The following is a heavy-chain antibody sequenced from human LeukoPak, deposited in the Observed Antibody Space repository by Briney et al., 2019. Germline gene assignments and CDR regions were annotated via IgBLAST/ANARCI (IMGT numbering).Heavy chain of an antibody. CDR3: AKDGQYSSSSPYYFDY. CDR2: ISSSGGST. Sequence: GGSLRLSCAASGFTFSSYAMHWARQAPGKGLEWVSGISSSGGSTYYADSVKGRFTISRDNSKNTLYLQMNSLRAEDTAVYYCAKDGQYSSSSPYYFDYWGQGTLVTVSS. CDR1: GFTFSSYA. V-gene: IGHV3-23*01. D-gene: IGHD6-6*01. J-gene: IGHJ4*02.